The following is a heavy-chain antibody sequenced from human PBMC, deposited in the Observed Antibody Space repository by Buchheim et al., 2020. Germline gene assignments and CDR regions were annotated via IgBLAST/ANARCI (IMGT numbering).Heavy chain of an antibody. CDR2: IYYSGST. CDR3: ARSWGLGDLVFFGF. V-gene: IGHV4-39*01. J-gene: IGHJ4*02. Sequence: QLQLQESGPGLVKPSETLSLTCNVSGASITGTKYYWGWVRQPPAKGLEWIGSIYYSGSTYSSPSLKSRVTISVAASKNPFSLKLSSVTDADTALYYCARSWGLGDLVFFGFWGQGTL. CDR1: GASITGTKYY. D-gene: IGHD3-16*01.